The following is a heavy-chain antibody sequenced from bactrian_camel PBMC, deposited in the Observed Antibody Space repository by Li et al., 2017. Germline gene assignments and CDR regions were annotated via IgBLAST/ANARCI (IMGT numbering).Heavy chain of an antibody. V-gene: IGHV3S1*01. D-gene: IGHD3*01. Sequence: VESGGGLVQPGGSLRLSCAASGYTYGNYCMGWFRQAPGKEREGVAAIVTSRGTTWYTGSVKGRFTISRDNAKNTLYLQLNSLRTEDTAIYYCAKDMYDYDYEYDYWGQGTQVTVS. CDR3: AKDMYDYDYEYDY. J-gene: IGHJ4*01. CDR1: GYTYGNYC. CDR2: IVTSRGTT.